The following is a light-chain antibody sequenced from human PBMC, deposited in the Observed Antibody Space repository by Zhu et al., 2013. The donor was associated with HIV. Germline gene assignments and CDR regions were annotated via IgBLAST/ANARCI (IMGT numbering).Light chain of an antibody. CDR1: QGVGTE. CDR2: DAS. CDR3: QQYNNWLSWT. Sequence: EIVLTQSPATLALSPGERVILACRASQGVGTEVAWYHQKPGQPPRLLIHDASTRASGVPARFSGSGSGTDFTLTISGLRSEDVATYYCQQYNNWLSWTFGQGTKVEI. V-gene: IGKV3-15*01. J-gene: IGKJ1*01.